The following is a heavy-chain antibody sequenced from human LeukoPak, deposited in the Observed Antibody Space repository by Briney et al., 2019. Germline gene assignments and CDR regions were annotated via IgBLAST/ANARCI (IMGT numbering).Heavy chain of an antibody. V-gene: IGHV3-30*18. CDR3: AKGLETESRLDS. CDR1: GFTFSTYG. Sequence: GGSLRLSCAASGFTFSTYGMHWVRQAPGKGLEWVAVISYDGSNKYYADSVKGRFTISRDNSKNTLYLQMNSLRAEDTALYYCAKGLETESRLDSWGQGTLVTVSS. J-gene: IGHJ4*02. CDR2: ISYDGSNK. D-gene: IGHD1-1*01.